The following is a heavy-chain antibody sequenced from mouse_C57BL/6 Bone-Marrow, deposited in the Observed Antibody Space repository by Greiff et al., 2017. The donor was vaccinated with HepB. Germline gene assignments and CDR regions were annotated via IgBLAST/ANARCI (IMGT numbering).Heavy chain of an antibody. CDR1: GYTFTSYG. CDR3: ARGYYGNYLDY. V-gene: IGHV1-81*01. J-gene: IGHJ4*01. Sequence: QVQLKQSGAELARPGASVKLSCKASGYTFTSYGISWVKQRTGQGLEWIGEIYPRSGNTYYNEKFKGKATLTADKSSSTAYMELRSLTSEDSAVYFCARGYYGNYLDYWGQGTSVTVSS. D-gene: IGHD2-1*01. CDR2: IYPRSGNT.